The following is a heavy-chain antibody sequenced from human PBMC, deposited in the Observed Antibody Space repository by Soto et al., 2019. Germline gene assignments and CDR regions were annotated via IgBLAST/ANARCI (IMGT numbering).Heavy chain of an antibody. J-gene: IGHJ4*02. V-gene: IGHV3-30*18. CDR2: ISYDGSNE. D-gene: IGHD1-1*01. CDR1: GFIFKNYG. Sequence: PGGSLRLSCAVSGFIFKNYGMHWVRQAPGKGLEWVAVISYDGSNEYYADSVRGRFTISRDNSKNTLYLQMNSLRAEDTAVYYCAKDLTWNQAGYWGQGALVTVSS. CDR3: AKDLTWNQAGY.